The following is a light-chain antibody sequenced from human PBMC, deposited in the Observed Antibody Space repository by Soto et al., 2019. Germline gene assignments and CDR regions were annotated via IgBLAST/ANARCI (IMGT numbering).Light chain of an antibody. CDR2: KAS. CDR3: QQYNSFRA. CDR1: QGIRND. V-gene: IGKV1-5*03. J-gene: IGKJ1*01. Sequence: DIQMTQSPSTLSASVGDRVTITCRASQGIRNDLGWYQQKPGKAPKLLIYKASTLKSGVPSRFSGSGSGTEFTLTISSLQPDDFATYYCQQYNSFRAFGQGTKVDIK.